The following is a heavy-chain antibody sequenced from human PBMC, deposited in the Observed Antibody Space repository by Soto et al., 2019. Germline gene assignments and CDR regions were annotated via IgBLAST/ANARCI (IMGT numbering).Heavy chain of an antibody. D-gene: IGHD1-1*01. CDR2: IKSKTDGGTT. V-gene: IGHV3-15*01. CDR1: GFTFSNAW. Sequence: PGGSLRLSCAASGFTFSNAWMSWVRQAPGKGLEWVGRIKSKTDGGTTDYAAPVKGRFTISRDDSKNTLYLQMNSLKTEDTAVYYCTTDLGYNWNDEFDYWGQGTLVTVSS. J-gene: IGHJ4*02. CDR3: TTDLGYNWNDEFDY.